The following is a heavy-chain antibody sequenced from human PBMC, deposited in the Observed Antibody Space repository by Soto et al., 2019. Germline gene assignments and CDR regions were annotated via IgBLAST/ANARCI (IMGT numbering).Heavy chain of an antibody. CDR2: ISGNT. D-gene: IGHD3-10*01. CDR3: AKEGRLASPAGDYFDS. Sequence: GGSLRLSCGASGFTFSSYAMSWVRQAPGKGLEWVSDISGNTYYRDSVRGRFTISRDDSRNLVYLQMSRLRLDDTAVYFCAKEGRLASPAGDYFDSWGPGTLVTVSS. CDR1: GFTFSSYA. V-gene: IGHV3-23*01. J-gene: IGHJ4*02.